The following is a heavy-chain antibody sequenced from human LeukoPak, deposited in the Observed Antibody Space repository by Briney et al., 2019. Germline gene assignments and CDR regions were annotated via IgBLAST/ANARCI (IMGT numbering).Heavy chain of an antibody. D-gene: IGHD2-2*01. J-gene: IGHJ4*02. CDR1: GFTFSSSR. V-gene: IGHV3-48*01. CDR3: ARGLRHCDRTSCFQPFDC. Sequence: GGSLRLSCEVSGFTFSSSRMNWVRQAPGKGLEWVSYISSRGTTKHYADSVKGRFTISRDSSKNTLCLQMNSLRAEDTAMYYCARGLRHCDRTSCFQPFDCWGQGTLVTVSS. CDR2: ISSRGTTK.